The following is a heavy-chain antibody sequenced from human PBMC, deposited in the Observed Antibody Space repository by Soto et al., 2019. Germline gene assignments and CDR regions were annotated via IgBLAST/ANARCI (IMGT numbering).Heavy chain of an antibody. CDR3: ARGIPGHYAFDV. V-gene: IGHV3-74*01. Sequence: EVQLVESGGGLVQPGGSLRLSCAASGFTFSNYWVHWVRQVPGKRLVWVARIKGHGSSTNYADSVKGRFPISRDNAQNTLFVQINSLTAEDTAVYSCARGIPGHYAFDVWGQGTMVTLSS. CDR1: GFTFSNYW. CDR2: IKGHGSST. J-gene: IGHJ3*01. D-gene: IGHD1-1*01.